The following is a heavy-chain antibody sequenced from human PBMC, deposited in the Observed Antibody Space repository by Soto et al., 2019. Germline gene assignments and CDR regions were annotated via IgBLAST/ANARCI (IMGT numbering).Heavy chain of an antibody. Sequence: QVQLVESGGGVVQPGRSLRLPCEASGFSFRDYDMHWVRQAPGKGLEWVAGISYDGTKKTYGDSVKGRFTIFRDNSKNTLYLPMDSLRPDATAVYFCAKHDTLEATRAWGFDYWGRGTLVTVSS. CDR3: AKHDTLEATRAWGFDY. CDR2: ISYDGTKK. J-gene: IGHJ4*02. V-gene: IGHV3-30*18. CDR1: GFSFRDYD. D-gene: IGHD1-26*01.